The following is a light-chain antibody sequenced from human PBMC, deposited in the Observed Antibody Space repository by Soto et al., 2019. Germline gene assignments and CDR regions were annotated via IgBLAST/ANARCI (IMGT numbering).Light chain of an antibody. CDR3: AVWDDSLNGVV. CDR2: NNN. Sequence: QSVLTQPPSASGTPGQRVTISCSGSSSNIGSHTVNWYQHLPGTAPTLLLFNNNQRPSGVPDRFSGSKSGSSASLAISGLQSEDEADYYCAVWDDSLNGVVFGGGTKLTVL. J-gene: IGLJ3*02. CDR1: SSNIGSHT. V-gene: IGLV1-44*01.